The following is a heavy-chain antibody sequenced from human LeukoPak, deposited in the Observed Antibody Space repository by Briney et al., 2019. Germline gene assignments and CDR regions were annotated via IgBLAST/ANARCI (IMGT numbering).Heavy chain of an antibody. V-gene: IGHV7-4-1*02. CDR2: INTNTGNP. CDR1: GYTFTSYA. D-gene: IGHD3-10*01. Sequence: VASVKVSCKASGYTFTSYAMNWVRQAPGQGLEWMGWINTNTGNPTYAQGFTGRFVFSLDTSVSTAYLQISSLKAEDTAVYYCAREVTEERYYGSGSWFDPWGQGTLVTVSS. CDR3: AREVTEERYYGSGSWFDP. J-gene: IGHJ5*02.